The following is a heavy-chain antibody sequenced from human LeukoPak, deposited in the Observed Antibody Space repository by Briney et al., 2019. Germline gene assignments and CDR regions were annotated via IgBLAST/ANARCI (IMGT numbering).Heavy chain of an antibody. CDR2: INSDGSTS. CDR3: VRGQYCPSGNCFDVFDI. D-gene: IGHD2-15*01. J-gene: IGHJ3*02. Sequence: PGGSLRLSCAASAFTFSSSWMHWVRQVPEKGLLWVSRINSDGSTSRYADSVKGRFTISRDNAKNTLYLQMNSLRAEDTAVYYCVRGQYCPSGNCFDVFDIWGQGTLVTVSS. V-gene: IGHV3-74*01. CDR1: AFTFSSSW.